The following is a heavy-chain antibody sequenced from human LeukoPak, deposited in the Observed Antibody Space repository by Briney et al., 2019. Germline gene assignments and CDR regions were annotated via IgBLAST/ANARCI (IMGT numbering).Heavy chain of an antibody. V-gene: IGHV3-53*01. Sequence: GGSLRLSCVASGFTFSSHAMSWVRQAPGKGLEWVSVIYSGGSTYYADSVKGRFTISRDNSKNTLYLQMNSLRAEDTAVYYCARSAMVRGVTIFDYWGQGTLVTVSS. CDR1: GFTFSSHA. CDR2: IYSGGST. D-gene: IGHD3-10*01. CDR3: ARSAMVRGVTIFDY. J-gene: IGHJ4*02.